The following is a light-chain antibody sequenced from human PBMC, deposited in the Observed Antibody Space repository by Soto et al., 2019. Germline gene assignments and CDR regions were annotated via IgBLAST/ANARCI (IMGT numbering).Light chain of an antibody. CDR1: SSDVGAYNY. CDR3: SSYTSSSTV. Sequence: QSALTQPASVSGSPGQSITISCTGTSSDVGAYNYVSWYQQQPGKAPKLMIYEASNRPSGVSNRFSGSKSGNTASLTISGLQAEDEADYYCSSYTSSSTVFGGGTKLTVL. V-gene: IGLV2-14*01. CDR2: EAS. J-gene: IGLJ2*01.